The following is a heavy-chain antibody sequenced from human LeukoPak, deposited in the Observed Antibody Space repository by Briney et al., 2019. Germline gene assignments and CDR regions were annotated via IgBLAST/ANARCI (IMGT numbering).Heavy chain of an antibody. V-gene: IGHV3-66*01. D-gene: IGHD3-10*01. CDR2: IYSGGST. CDR1: GFTFSNAW. Sequence: GGSLRLSCAASGFTFSNAWMSWVRQAPGKGLEWVSVIYSGGSTYYADSVKGRFTISRDNSKNTLYLQMNSLRAEDTAVYYCARGGSGSYYYYFDYWGQGTLVTVSS. J-gene: IGHJ4*02. CDR3: ARGGSGSYYYYFDY.